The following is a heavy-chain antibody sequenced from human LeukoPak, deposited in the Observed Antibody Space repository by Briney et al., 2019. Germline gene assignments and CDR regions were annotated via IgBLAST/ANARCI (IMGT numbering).Heavy chain of an antibody. CDR1: GFTFSSYG. CDR3: ARDLSIPYYYYYGMDV. D-gene: IGHD2-2*02. J-gene: IGHJ6*02. CDR2: ISSSSSTI. V-gene: IGHV3-48*04. Sequence: AGGSLRLSCAASGFTFSSYGMNWVRQAPGKGLEWVSYISSSSSTIYYADSVKGRFTISRDNAKNSLYLQMNSLRAEDTAVYYCARDLSIPYYYYYGMDVWGQGTTVTVSS.